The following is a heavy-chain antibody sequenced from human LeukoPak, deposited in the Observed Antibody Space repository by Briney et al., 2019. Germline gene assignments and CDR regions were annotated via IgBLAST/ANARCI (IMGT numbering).Heavy chain of an antibody. D-gene: IGHD1-26*01. J-gene: IGHJ5*02. CDR3: ARGQWELLVDWFDP. Sequence: ASVKVSCKASGYTFTGYYMHWVRQAPGQGLEWMRWINPNSGGTNYAQKFQGRVTMTRDTSISTAYMELSRLRSDDTAVYYCARGQWELLVDWFDPWGQGTLVTVSS. CDR2: INPNSGGT. CDR1: GYTFTGYY. V-gene: IGHV1-2*02.